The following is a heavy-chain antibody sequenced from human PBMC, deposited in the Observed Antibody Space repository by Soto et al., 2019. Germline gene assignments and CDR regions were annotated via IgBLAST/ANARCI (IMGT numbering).Heavy chain of an antibody. Sequence: QVQLVQSGAEVKKPGASVKVSCKASGYTFTSYGISWVRQAPGQGLEWMGWISAYNGNTNYAQKLQGRVTMTTDTSTSTAYMKLRSLRSDDTAVYYCARASYCSSTSCQYYGMDVWGQGTTVTVSS. CDR3: ARASYCSSTSCQYYGMDV. D-gene: IGHD2-2*01. J-gene: IGHJ6*02. CDR2: ISAYNGNT. CDR1: GYTFTSYG. V-gene: IGHV1-18*01.